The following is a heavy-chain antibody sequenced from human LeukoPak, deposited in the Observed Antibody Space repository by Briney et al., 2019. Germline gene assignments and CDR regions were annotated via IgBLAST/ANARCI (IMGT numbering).Heavy chain of an antibody. J-gene: IGHJ1*01. CDR2: ISTSSRT. Sequence: GGSLRLSCVASGFTFSSYAMSWVRQAPGKGLEWVSLISTSSRTHYADSMKGRFTISRDNSRNTLYLQINSLRAEDTAVYYCAKDLDSTGSWSPEYFQHWGQGSLVTVSS. CDR1: GFTFSSYA. CDR3: AKDLDSTGSWSPEYFQH. V-gene: IGHV3-23*01. D-gene: IGHD3-22*01.